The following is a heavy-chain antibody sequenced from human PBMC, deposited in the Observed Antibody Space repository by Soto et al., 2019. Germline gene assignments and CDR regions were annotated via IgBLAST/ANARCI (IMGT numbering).Heavy chain of an antibody. J-gene: IGHJ6*02. Sequence: ELQLVESGGGLVQPGGSLRLSCVASGFTVSRNYMNWVRQAPGKGLEWISVLHGDGTTTYADSVKSRFTISRDNYKNTLSRRMNGLRADDTAVYYGARAFRCISSACLEGLDALDVWGPGTTVT. CDR3: ARAFRCISSACLEGLDALDV. CDR1: GFTVSRNY. V-gene: IGHV3-66*01. CDR2: LHGDGTT. D-gene: IGHD2-2*01.